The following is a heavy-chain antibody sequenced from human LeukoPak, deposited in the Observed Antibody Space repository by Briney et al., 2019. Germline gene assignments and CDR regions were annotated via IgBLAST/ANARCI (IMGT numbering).Heavy chain of an antibody. CDR3: ARRYYYDSSSFFDY. CDR2: IYPGDSDT. D-gene: IGHD3-22*01. CDR1: GYSFTSYW. J-gene: IGHJ4*02. V-gene: IGHV5-51*01. Sequence: GESLKISCQGSGYSFTSYWTSWVRQMPGKGLEWMGIIYPGDSDTRYSPSFQGQATISAGKSISTAYLQWSSLKASDTAMYYCARRYYYDSSSFFDYWGQGTLVTVSS.